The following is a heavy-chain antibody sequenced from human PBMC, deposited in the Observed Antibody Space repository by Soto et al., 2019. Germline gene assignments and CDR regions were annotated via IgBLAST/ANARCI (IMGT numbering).Heavy chain of an antibody. Sequence: VQLVQSGAEVKKPGASVKVSCKASGYTFTSYDINWVRQATGQGLEWMGWMNPNSGNTGYAQKFQGRVTMTRNTSISTAYMELSSLRSKDTAVYYCAVVWRGGGFVAFDIWGQGTMVTVSS. D-gene: IGHD2-15*01. CDR1: GYTFTSYD. CDR2: MNPNSGNT. CDR3: AVVWRGGGFVAFDI. J-gene: IGHJ3*02. V-gene: IGHV1-8*01.